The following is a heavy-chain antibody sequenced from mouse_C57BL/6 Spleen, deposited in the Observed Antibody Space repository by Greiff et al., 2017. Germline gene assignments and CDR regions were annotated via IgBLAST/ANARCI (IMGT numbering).Heavy chain of an antibody. CDR1: GFTFSDYG. J-gene: IGHJ2*01. D-gene: IGHD1-1*01. V-gene: IGHV5-17*01. CDR3: ARGDGSSYGYFDY. CDR2: ISSGSSTI. Sequence: EVQLQESGGGLAKPGGSLKLSCAASGFTFSDYGMHWVRQAPGQGLEWVAYISSGSSTIYYADTVKGRFTMSRDNAKNTLFLQMTSLRSEETAMYYCARGDGSSYGYFDYWGQGTTLTVSS.